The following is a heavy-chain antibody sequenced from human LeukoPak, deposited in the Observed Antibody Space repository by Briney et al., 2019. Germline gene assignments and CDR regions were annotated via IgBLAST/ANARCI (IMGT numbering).Heavy chain of an antibody. CDR1: GGTFSSYA. J-gene: IGHJ5*02. V-gene: IGHV1-69*13. CDR3: AREGCSSTSCNFNWFDP. CDR2: IIPIFSTA. Sequence: ASVKVSCKASGGTFSSYAISWVRQAPGQGLEWMGGIIPIFSTANYAQKFQGRVTITADESTSTAYMELSSLRSEDTAVYYCAREGCSSTSCNFNWFDPWGQGTLVTVSS. D-gene: IGHD2-2*01.